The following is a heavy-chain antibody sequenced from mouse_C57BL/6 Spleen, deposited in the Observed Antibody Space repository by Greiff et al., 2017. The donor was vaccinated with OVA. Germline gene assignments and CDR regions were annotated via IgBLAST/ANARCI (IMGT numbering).Heavy chain of an antibody. CDR1: GFNIKDDY. V-gene: IGHV14-4*01. Sequence: VQLKQSGAELVRPGASVKLSCTASGFNIKDDYMHWVKQRPEQGLEWIGWIDPENGDTEYASKFQGKATITADTSSNTAYLQLSSLTSEDTAVYYCTTRATTGRTYFDYWGQGTTLTVSS. D-gene: IGHD1-1*01. J-gene: IGHJ2*01. CDR3: TTRATTGRTYFDY. CDR2: IDPENGDT.